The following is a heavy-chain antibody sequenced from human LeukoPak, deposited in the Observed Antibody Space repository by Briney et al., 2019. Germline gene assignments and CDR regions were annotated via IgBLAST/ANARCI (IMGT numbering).Heavy chain of an antibody. CDR3: ARGYCSSTSCRYAPDY. CDR2: TRNKANGYTT. V-gene: IGHV3-72*01. J-gene: IGHJ4*02. Sequence: GGSLRLSCAASGFTFSDYYMDWVRQAPGKGLEWVGRTRNKANGYTTYYAASVKGRFTISRDDSKDSVYLHMNSLKTEDTAVYYCARGYCSSTSCRYAPDYWGQGTLVTISS. CDR1: GFTFSDYY. D-gene: IGHD2-2*01.